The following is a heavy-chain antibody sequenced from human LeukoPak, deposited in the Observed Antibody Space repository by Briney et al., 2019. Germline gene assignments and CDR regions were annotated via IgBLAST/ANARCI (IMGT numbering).Heavy chain of an antibody. CDR3: ARDLYSGYDPGLFDY. J-gene: IGHJ4*02. CDR2: ISSSGSTI. CDR1: GFTVSSNY. Sequence: PGGSLRLSCAASGFTVSSNYMNWVRQAPGKGLEWVSYISSSGSTIYYADSVKGRFTISRDNAKNSLYLQMNSLRAEDTAVYYCARDLYSGYDPGLFDYWGQGTLVTVSS. V-gene: IGHV3-48*04. D-gene: IGHD5-12*01.